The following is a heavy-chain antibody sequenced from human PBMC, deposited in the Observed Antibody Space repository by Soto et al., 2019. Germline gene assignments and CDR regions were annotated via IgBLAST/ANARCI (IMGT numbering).Heavy chain of an antibody. Sequence: QVRLVQSGAEVKKPGASVKVSCKASSYTFSSYGINWVRQAPGQGREWMGWISVYNDNTNYAQKLQGRVTMSTDTSTSTAYMELRSLRSDDTAMYYCASLTFTSSGPKTMDVWGQGTTVTVSS. CDR1: SYTFSSYG. V-gene: IGHV1-18*01. D-gene: IGHD6-6*01. J-gene: IGHJ6*02. CDR2: ISVYNDNT. CDR3: ASLTFTSSGPKTMDV.